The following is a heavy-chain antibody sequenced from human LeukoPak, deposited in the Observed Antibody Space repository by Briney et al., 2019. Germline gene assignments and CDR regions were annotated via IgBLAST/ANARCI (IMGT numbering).Heavy chain of an antibody. D-gene: IGHD6-13*01. CDR1: GFIFSSYS. CDR3: AKAASSSWPSYYYGMDV. V-gene: IGHV3-23*01. Sequence: GGSLRLSCAASGFIFSSYSMSWVRQAPGKGLEWVSVITGSGGNTYYADSVKGRFTISKDDSKNTVYLQMSSLRVDDTAVYYCAKAASSSWPSYYYGMDVWGQGTTVTVSS. J-gene: IGHJ6*02. CDR2: ITGSGGNT.